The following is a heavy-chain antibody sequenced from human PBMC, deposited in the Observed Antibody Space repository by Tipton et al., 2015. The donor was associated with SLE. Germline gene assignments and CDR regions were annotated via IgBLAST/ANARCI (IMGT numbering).Heavy chain of an antibody. CDR3: ARDHSPFTTLTTNGYYFGMDV. D-gene: IGHD4-17*01. Sequence: SLRLSCAASGFTFSSYDMHWVRQATGKGLEWVSAIGTAGDTYYPGSVKGRFTISRENAKNSLYLQMNSLRAGDTAVYYCARDHSPFTTLTTNGYYFGMDVWGQGTTVTVSS. CDR2: IGTAGDT. J-gene: IGHJ6*02. CDR1: GFTFSSYD. V-gene: IGHV3-13*01.